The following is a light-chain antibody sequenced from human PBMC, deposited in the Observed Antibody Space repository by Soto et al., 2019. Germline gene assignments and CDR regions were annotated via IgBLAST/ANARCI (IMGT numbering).Light chain of an antibody. CDR1: QDINKY. Sequence: DIQMTQSPSSLSASVGDRVTITCRASQDINKYLAWYQQKPGKVPKLLIYAASTLQSGVPSRFSGSGSGTDFTLTISSLQPEDVATYYCQKYNSAPLTFGPGTKVDIK. CDR3: QKYNSAPLT. V-gene: IGKV1-27*01. CDR2: AAS. J-gene: IGKJ3*01.